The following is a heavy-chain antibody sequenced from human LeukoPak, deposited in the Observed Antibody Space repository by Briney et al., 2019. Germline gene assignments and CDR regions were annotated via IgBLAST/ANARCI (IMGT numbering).Heavy chain of an antibody. J-gene: IGHJ6*03. CDR2: IRYDGSNK. V-gene: IGHV3-30*02. D-gene: IGHD1-26*01. CDR1: GFTFSSYG. CDR3: AKGGREAPADYYYMDV. Sequence: GGSLRLSCAASGFTFSSYGMHWVRQAPGKGLEWVAFIRYDGSNKYYADSVKGRFTISRDNSKNTLYLQMNSLRAEDTAVYYCAKGGREAPADYYYMDVWGKGTTVTVSS.